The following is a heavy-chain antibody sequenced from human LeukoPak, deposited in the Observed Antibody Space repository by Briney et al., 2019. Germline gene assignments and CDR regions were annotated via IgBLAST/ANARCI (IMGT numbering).Heavy chain of an antibody. CDR2: IRYDGSNK. D-gene: IGHD3-10*01. V-gene: IGHV3-30*02. Sequence: GGSLRLSCAASGFTFSSYGMHWVRQAPGKGLEWVAFIRYDGSNKYYADSVKGRFTISRDNSKNTLYLQMNSLRAEDTAVYYCAKDSTIRSYGYFDYWGQGTLVTVSS. J-gene: IGHJ4*02. CDR3: AKDSTIRSYGYFDY. CDR1: GFTFSSYG.